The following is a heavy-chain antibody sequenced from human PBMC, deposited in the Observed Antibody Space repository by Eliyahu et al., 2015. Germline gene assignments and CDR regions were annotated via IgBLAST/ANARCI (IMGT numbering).Heavy chain of an antibody. V-gene: IGHV4-34*01. CDR1: GGSFSGYY. Sequence: QVQLQQWGAGLLKPSETLSLXCAVYGGSFSGYYWSWIRQPPGKGLEWIGEINHSGSTNYNPSLKSRVTISVDTSKNQFSLKLSSVTAADTAVYYCASRGYYYDSSGPPRGSWGQGTLVTVSS. CDR2: INHSGST. D-gene: IGHD3-22*01. J-gene: IGHJ4*02. CDR3: ASRGYYYDSSGPPRGS.